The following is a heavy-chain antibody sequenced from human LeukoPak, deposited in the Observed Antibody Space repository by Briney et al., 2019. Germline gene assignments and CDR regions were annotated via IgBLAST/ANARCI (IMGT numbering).Heavy chain of an antibody. V-gene: IGHV3-30-3*01. D-gene: IGHD2-8*02. CDR2: ISYDGSNK. CDR3: ARDVSAVLGGGYFDY. J-gene: IGHJ4*02. CDR1: GFALSSYA. Sequence: PGRSLRLSCAASGFALSSYAMHWVRHAPGKGLEWVAVISYDGSNKYYADSVKGRFTISRDNSKNTLYLQMNSLRAEDTAVYYCARDVSAVLGGGYFDYWGQGTLVTVSS.